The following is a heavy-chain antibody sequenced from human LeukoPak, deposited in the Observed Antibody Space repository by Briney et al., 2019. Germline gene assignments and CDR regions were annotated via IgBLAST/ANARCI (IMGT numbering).Heavy chain of an antibody. V-gene: IGHV4-59*01. J-gene: IGHJ4*02. CDR2: IYYSGST. Sequence: SETLSLTCTVSGGSISSYCWSWIRQPPGKGLEWIGYIYYSGSTNYNPSLKSRVTISVDTSKNQFSLKLSSVTAADTAVYYCARGLYGGRAVNWGQGTLVTVSS. CDR1: GGSISSYC. CDR3: ARGLYGGRAVN. D-gene: IGHD4-23*01.